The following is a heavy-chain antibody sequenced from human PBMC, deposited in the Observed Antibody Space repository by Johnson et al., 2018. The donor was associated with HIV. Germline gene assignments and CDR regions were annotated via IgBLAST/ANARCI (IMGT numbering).Heavy chain of an antibody. Sequence: QVQLVESGGGLVQPGGSLRLSCAASGFTFSSYAMHWVRQAPGKGLEWVAVISYDGSKKYYADSVKGRFTISRDNSKNTLYLQMNSLRAEDTAVYYCARWIQLWVALDIWGQGTMVTVSS. CDR1: GFTFSSYA. CDR3: ARWIQLWVALDI. V-gene: IGHV3-30*14. CDR2: ISYDGSKK. J-gene: IGHJ3*02. D-gene: IGHD5-18*01.